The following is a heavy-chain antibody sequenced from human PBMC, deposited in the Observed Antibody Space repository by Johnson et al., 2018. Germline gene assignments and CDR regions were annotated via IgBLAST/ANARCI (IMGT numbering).Heavy chain of an antibody. CDR1: GFTFSSYG. D-gene: IGHD3-22*01. J-gene: IGHJ3*01. CDR2: ISYDGREK. CDR3: ARRSDGSGYQYRPGAFDA. Sequence: VPQVESVGGVVQPGRSMRLSCAASGFTFSSYGMHWVRQAPGKGLEWVAVISYDGREKYYVDSVKGRITISRDNAKNSLFLQRNSLRAEDTAVYYWARRSDGSGYQYRPGAFDAWGQGTML. V-gene: IGHV3-30*03.